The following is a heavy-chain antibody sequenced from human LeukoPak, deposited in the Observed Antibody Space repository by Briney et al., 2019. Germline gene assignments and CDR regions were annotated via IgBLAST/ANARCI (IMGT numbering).Heavy chain of an antibody. J-gene: IGHJ4*02. V-gene: IGHV4-31*03. D-gene: IGHD3-22*01. CDR3: ARVPYYYDSSGSVDY. Sequence: SETLSLTCTVSGGSISSGGYYWSWIRQHPGKGLEWIGYIYYSGSTYYNPPLKSRVTISVDTSKNQFSLKLSSVTAADTAVYYCARVPYYYDSSGSVDYWGQGTLVTVSS. CDR1: GGSISSGGYY. CDR2: IYYSGST.